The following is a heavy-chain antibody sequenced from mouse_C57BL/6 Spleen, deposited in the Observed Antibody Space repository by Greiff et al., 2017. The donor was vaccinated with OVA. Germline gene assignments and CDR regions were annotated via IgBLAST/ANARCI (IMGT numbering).Heavy chain of an antibody. J-gene: IGHJ4*01. CDR1: GYAFSSSW. D-gene: IGHD1-1*01. Sequence: QVHVKQSGPELVKPGASVKISCKASGYAFSSSWMNWVKQRPGKGLEWIGRIYPGDGDTTYNGKFKGKATLTADKSSSTAYMQLSSLTSEDSAVYFCARCPYYGSSLYAMDYWGQGTSVTVSS. CDR2: IYPGDGDT. CDR3: ARCPYYGSSLYAMDY. V-gene: IGHV1-82*01.